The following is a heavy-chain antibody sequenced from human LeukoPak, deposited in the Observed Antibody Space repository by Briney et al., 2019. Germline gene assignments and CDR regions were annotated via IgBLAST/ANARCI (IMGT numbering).Heavy chain of an antibody. CDR2: INPDDSNT. CDR1: GYSFAIYW. V-gene: IGHV5-51*01. J-gene: IGHJ4*02. CDR3: ARLATYDSGSGTYYNFDY. D-gene: IGHD3-10*01. Sequence: GESLKISCKASGYSFAIYWIGWVRQVSGKSLEWVGIINPDDSNTRYSPSFQGQVTISADKSISTAYLQWSSLKASNTAMHYCARLATYDSGSGTYYNFDYWGQGTLVTVSS.